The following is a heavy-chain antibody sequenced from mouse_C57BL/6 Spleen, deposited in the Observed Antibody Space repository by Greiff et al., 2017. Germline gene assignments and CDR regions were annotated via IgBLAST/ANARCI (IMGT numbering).Heavy chain of an antibody. CDR2: IFPGSGAT. Sequence: QFQLQQSGAELMKPGASVKLSCKATGYTFTGYWIEWVKQRPGHGLEWIGEIFPGSGATNYNEKFKGKATFTADTSSNTAYMQLSSLTTEDSAIYYGARQGGRGYYDYLDDWGQGTTLTVSS. CDR3: ARQGGRGYYDYLDD. D-gene: IGHD2-3*01. V-gene: IGHV1-9*01. J-gene: IGHJ2*01. CDR1: GYTFTGYW.